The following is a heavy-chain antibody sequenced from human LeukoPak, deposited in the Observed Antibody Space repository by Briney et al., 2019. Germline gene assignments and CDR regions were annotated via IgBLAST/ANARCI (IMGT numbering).Heavy chain of an antibody. V-gene: IGHV3-21*01. CDR1: GFTFSDYY. CDR2: ISSSSSYI. J-gene: IGHJ4*02. Sequence: PGGSLRLSCAASGFTFSDYYMNWIRQAPGKGLEWVSSISSSSSYIYYADSVKGRFTISRDNAKNSLYLQMNSLRAEDTAVYYCARDEWQQQLVHPFDYWGQGTLVTVSS. D-gene: IGHD6-13*01. CDR3: ARDEWQQQLVHPFDY.